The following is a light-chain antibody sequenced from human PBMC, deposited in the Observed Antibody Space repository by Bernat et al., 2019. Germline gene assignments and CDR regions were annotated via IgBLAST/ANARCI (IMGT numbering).Light chain of an antibody. CDR3: QHYGTSPPIT. V-gene: IGKV3-20*01. Sequence: PGDRVTLSCRASQTISTSHLVWYQQKRGQAPRLLIHGTSNRATGIPDRFSGSGSGTDFTLIITRLEPEDFAVYYCQHYGTSPPITFGQGTRLEI. CDR2: GTS. CDR1: QTISTSH. J-gene: IGKJ5*01.